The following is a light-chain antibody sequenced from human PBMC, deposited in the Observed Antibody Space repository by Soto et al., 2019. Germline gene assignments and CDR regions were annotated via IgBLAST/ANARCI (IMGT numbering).Light chain of an antibody. V-gene: IGKV1-33*01. Sequence: DIQMTQSPSSLSASVGDRVTITCQASQDISNYLNWYQQKPGKAPKLLIYDASNLETGVPSRFSGSESGTDFTFTISSLQPEDIATYYCQQYDNLPPKTFGQGTKVEIK. CDR1: QDISNY. J-gene: IGKJ1*01. CDR2: DAS. CDR3: QQYDNLPPKT.